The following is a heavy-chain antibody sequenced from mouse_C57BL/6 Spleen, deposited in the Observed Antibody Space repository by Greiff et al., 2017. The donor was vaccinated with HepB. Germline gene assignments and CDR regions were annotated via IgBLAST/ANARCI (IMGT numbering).Heavy chain of an antibody. CDR3: ARAITTVVEGFAY. V-gene: IGHV5-4*03. J-gene: IGHJ3*01. CDR1: GFTFSSYA. CDR2: ISDGGSYT. Sequence: EVKVVESGGGLVKPGGSLKLSCAASGFTFSSYAMSWVRQTPEKRLEWVATISDGGSYTYYPDNVKGRFTISRDNAKNNLYLQMSHLKSEDTAMYYCARAITTVVEGFAYWGQGTLVTVSA. D-gene: IGHD1-1*01.